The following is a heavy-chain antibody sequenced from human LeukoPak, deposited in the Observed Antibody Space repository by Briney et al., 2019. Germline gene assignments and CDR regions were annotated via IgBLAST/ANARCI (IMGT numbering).Heavy chain of an antibody. D-gene: IGHD3-22*01. J-gene: IGHJ4*02. CDR2: IIPIFGTA. CDR1: GGTFSSYA. CDR3: ARAGTDYYDSSGTFDY. V-gene: IGHV1-69*05. Sequence: SVKVSCKASGGTFSSYAISWVRQAPGQGLEWMGRIIPIFGTANYAQKFQGRVTITTDESTSTAYMELSSLRSEDTAVYYCARAGTDYYDSSGTFDYWGQGTLVTVSS.